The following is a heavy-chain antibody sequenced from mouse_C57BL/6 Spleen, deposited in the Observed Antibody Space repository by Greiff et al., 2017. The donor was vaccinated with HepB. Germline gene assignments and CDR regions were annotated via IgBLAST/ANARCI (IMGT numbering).Heavy chain of an antibody. CDR1: GYTFTSYW. J-gene: IGHJ3*01. CDR3: ARGSLPGTWFAY. Sequence: VQLQQPGAELVRPGSSVKLSCKASGYTFTSYWMDWVKQRPGQGLEWIGNIYPSDSETHYNQKFKDKATLTVDKSSSTAYMQLSSLTSEDSAVYYCARGSLPGTWFAYWGQGTLVTVSA. CDR2: IYPSDSET. V-gene: IGHV1-61*01. D-gene: IGHD5-1*01.